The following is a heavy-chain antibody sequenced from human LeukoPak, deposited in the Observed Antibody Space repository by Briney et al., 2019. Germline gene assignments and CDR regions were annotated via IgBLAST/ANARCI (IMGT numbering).Heavy chain of an antibody. D-gene: IGHD2-15*01. CDR2: IRYDGNNK. J-gene: IGHJ4*02. CDR3: AKVRYCSGVNCYPDDN. Sequence: QPGGSLRLSCAVSGFTFSSYCMNLVRQAPGKGLNWVAFIRYDGNNKYYADSVKGRFTNSRDNSKNMLYLEMNSLSTEDTAVYYCAKVRYCSGVNCYPDDNWGQGTLVTVSS. V-gene: IGHV3-30*02. CDR1: GFTFSSYC.